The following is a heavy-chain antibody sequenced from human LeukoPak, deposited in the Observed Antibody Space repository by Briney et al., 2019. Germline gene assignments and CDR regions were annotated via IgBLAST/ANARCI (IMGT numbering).Heavy chain of an antibody. J-gene: IGHJ4*02. CDR3: ARVSGVASSGSGGYFDY. CDR2: IYHSGST. Sequence: SETLSLTCAVSGGSISSSNWWSWVRQPPGKGLEWIGEIYHSGSTNYNPSLKSRVTISVDKSKNQFSLKLSSVTAADTAVYYCARVSGVASSGSGGYFDYWGQGTLVTVSS. CDR1: GGSISSSNW. D-gene: IGHD1-26*01. V-gene: IGHV4-4*02.